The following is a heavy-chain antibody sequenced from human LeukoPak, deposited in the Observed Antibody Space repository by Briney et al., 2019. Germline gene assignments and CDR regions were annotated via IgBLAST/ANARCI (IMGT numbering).Heavy chain of an antibody. V-gene: IGHV3-48*04. CDR1: GFTFSSYS. D-gene: IGHD3-22*01. Sequence: GGSLRLSCAASGFTFSSYSMNWVRQAPGKGLEWVSYISSSSSTIYYADSVKGRFTISRDNAKNSLYLQMNSLRTEDTALYYCATSNYYDSSGYYRDYWGQGTLVTVSS. J-gene: IGHJ4*02. CDR3: ATSNYYDSSGYYRDY. CDR2: ISSSSSTI.